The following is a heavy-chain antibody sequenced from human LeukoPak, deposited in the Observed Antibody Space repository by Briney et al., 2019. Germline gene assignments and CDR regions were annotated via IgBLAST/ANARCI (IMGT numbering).Heavy chain of an antibody. CDR2: ISSSSSYI. CDR1: GFTFSSYS. J-gene: IGHJ4*02. CDR3: ARGGTNVDIVATTDSDFDY. D-gene: IGHD5-12*01. V-gene: IGHV3-21*01. Sequence: PGGSLSLSCAASGFTFSSYSMNWFRQAPGKGLEWVSSISSSSSYIYYADSVKGRFTISRDNAKNSLYLQMNSLRAEDTAVYYCARGGTNVDIVATTDSDFDYWGQGTLVTVSS.